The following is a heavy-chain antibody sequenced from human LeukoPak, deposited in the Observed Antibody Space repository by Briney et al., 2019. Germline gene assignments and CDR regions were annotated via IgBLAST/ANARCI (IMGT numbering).Heavy chain of an antibody. D-gene: IGHD3-22*01. CDR3: ARDGSYYDSSGYYLGWFDP. V-gene: IGHV1-69*04. Sequence: SVKVSCKASGGTFSSYAISWVRQAPGQGLEWMGRIIPILSIANYAQKFQGRVTITADKSTSTAYMELSSLRSEDTAVYYCARDGSYYDSSGYYLGWFDPWGQGTLVTVSS. J-gene: IGHJ5*02. CDR1: GGTFSSYA. CDR2: IIPILSIA.